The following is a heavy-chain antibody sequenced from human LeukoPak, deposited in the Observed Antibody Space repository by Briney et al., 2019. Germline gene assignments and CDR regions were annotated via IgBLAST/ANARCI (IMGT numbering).Heavy chain of an antibody. CDR3: AKKYNTGLDP. Sequence: GGSLRLSCAASGFTFSSYSMNWVRQAPGKGLEWVSSISSSSSYTYYADSVKGRFTISRDNFKNTLYLQMNSLRAEGTAVYYCAKKYNTGLDPWGQGTLVTVSS. D-gene: IGHD1-14*01. CDR2: ISSSSSYT. J-gene: IGHJ5*02. V-gene: IGHV3-21*04. CDR1: GFTFSSYS.